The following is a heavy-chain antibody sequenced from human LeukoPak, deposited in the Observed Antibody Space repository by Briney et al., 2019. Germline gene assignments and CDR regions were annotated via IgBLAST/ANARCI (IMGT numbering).Heavy chain of an antibody. CDR3: TRDGGSSGWYGYYYYYMDV. CDR2: IRSKAYGGTT. J-gene: IGHJ6*03. V-gene: IGHV3-49*03. Sequence: GSLRLSCTASGFTFGDYAMSWFRQAPGKGLEWVGFIRSKAYGGTTEYAASVKGRFTISRDDSKSIAYLQMNSLKTEDTAVYYCTRDGGSSGWYGYYYYYMDVWGKGTTVTVSS. CDR1: GFTFGDYA. D-gene: IGHD6-19*01.